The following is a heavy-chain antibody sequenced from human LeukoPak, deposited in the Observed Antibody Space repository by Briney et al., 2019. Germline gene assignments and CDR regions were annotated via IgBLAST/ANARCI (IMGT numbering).Heavy chain of an antibody. V-gene: IGHV3-23*01. CDR1: GFTFSSYA. Sequence: GGSLRLSCAASGFTFSSYAMSWVRQAPGKGLEWVSAISGSGGSTYYAESVKGRFTMSKDNSKNTLYLQMNSLRAENTVVYYCAKDHVVPGVLDVWGQGTTVTVSS. CDR2: ISGSGGST. CDR3: AKDHVVPGVLDV. D-gene: IGHD3-10*01. J-gene: IGHJ6*02.